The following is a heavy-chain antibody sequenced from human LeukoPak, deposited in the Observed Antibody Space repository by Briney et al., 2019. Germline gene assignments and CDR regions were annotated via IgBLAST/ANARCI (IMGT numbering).Heavy chain of an antibody. D-gene: IGHD2-2*02. V-gene: IGHV4-4*02. CDR2: IYHSGST. Sequence: SGTLSLTCAVSGGSISSSNWWSWVRQPPGKGLEWIGEIYHSGSTNYNPSLKSRVTISVDKSKNQFSLKLSSVTAADTAVYYCARGVVIVPAAIRVWYFDLWGRGTLVTVSS. CDR3: ARGVVIVPAAIRVWYFDL. CDR1: GGSISSSNW. J-gene: IGHJ2*01.